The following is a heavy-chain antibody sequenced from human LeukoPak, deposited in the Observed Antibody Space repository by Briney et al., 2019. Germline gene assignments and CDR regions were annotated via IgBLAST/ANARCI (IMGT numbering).Heavy chain of an antibody. CDR1: GGSISSSNW. Sequence: PSETLSLTCAVSGGSISSSNWWSWVRQPPGKGLEWIGEIYHSGSTNYNPSLKSRVTISVDKSKNQFSLKLSSVTPADTAVYYCARDRAGSTPCFDYWGQGTLVTVSS. J-gene: IGHJ4*02. CDR2: IYHSGST. D-gene: IGHD2-2*01. V-gene: IGHV4-4*02. CDR3: ARDRAGSTPCFDY.